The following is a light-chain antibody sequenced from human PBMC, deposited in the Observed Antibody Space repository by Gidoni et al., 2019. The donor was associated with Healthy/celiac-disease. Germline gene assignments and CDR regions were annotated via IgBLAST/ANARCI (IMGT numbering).Light chain of an antibody. CDR3: QSYDSSLSGWV. CDR1: CSNIGACYD. CDR2: GNS. Sequence: QSVLPQPPSVSGAPGQRVTISCTGSCSNIGACYDVHWYPQLPGTAPKLLIYGNSNRPSGFPDRFSGSKSGTSASLAITGLQAEDEADYYCQSYDSSLSGWVFGGGTKLTVL. J-gene: IGLJ3*02. V-gene: IGLV1-40*01.